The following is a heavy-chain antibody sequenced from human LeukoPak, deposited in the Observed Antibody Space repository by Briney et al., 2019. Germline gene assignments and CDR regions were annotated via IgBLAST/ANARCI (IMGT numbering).Heavy chain of an antibody. CDR2: INPSGGST. V-gene: IGHV1-46*01. CDR1: GYTFTSYY. J-gene: IGHJ4*02. CDR3: ASAPPVSSGWPSFGIY. D-gene: IGHD6-19*01. Sequence: ASVKVSCKASGYTFTSYYMHWVRQAPGQGLEWMGIINPSGGSTSYAQKFQGRVTMTRDTSTSTVYMELSSLRSEDTAVYYCASAPPVSSGWPSFGIYWGQGTLVTVSS.